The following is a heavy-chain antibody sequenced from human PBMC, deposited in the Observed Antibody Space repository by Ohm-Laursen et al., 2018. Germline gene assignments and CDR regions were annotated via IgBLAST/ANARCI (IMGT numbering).Heavy chain of an antibody. CDR3: ARATERDYYDSSDITDAFDI. CDR1: GFTFTNYG. CDR2: IWYDGSNK. D-gene: IGHD3-22*01. J-gene: IGHJ3*02. V-gene: IGHV3-33*01. Sequence: LRLSCAASGFTFTNYGIHWVRQAPGKGREWVAVIWYDGSNKYYADSVKGRFTISRDNSKNTLYLQMNSLRAEDTTVYYCARATERDYYDSSDITDAFDIWGQGTMVTVSS.